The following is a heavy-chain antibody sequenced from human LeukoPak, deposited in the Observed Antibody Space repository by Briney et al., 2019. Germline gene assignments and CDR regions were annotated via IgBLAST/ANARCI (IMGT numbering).Heavy chain of an antibody. CDR1: GFTFSVYA. CDR3: ARDHSYYYGSGSYFPGYYFDY. V-gene: IGHV3-23*01. D-gene: IGHD3-10*01. CDR2: ISDSGGST. J-gene: IGHJ4*02. Sequence: PGGSLRLSCATSGFTFSVYAMSWVRQAPGKGLEWVSTISDSGGSTYYADSVKGRFTISRGNSKNTLYLQMNSLRAEDTAVYYCARDHSYYYGSGSYFPGYYFDYWGQGTLVTVSS.